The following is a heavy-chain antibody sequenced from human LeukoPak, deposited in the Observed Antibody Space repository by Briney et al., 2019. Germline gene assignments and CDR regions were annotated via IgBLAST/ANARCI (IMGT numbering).Heavy chain of an antibody. CDR1: GGSFSGYY. Sequence: PSETLSLTCAVYGGSFSGYYWSWIRQPPGKGLEWIGEINHSGSINYNPSLESRVTISVDTSKNQFSLRLSSVSAADTALYFCARRAGLHDYWDQGTLVTVSS. J-gene: IGHJ4*02. CDR2: INHSGSI. D-gene: IGHD5/OR15-5a*01. CDR3: ARRAGLHDY. V-gene: IGHV4-34*01.